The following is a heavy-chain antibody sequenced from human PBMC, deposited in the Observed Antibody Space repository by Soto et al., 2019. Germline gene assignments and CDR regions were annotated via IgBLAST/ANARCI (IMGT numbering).Heavy chain of an antibody. D-gene: IGHD4-17*01. CDR1: GFTFNSHD. CDR2: IGIAGDP. V-gene: IGHV3-13*05. CDR3: ARAPQDFGDYLSYAMDV. J-gene: IGHJ6*02. Sequence: EVQLVESGGGLVQPGGSLRLSCAASGFTFNSHDMHWVRQTTGRGLEWISGIGIAGDPYYSGSVKGRFTISRENDQNSFYLEMNSLRAGYTAVYYCARAPQDFGDYLSYAMDVWGQGTTVTVSS.